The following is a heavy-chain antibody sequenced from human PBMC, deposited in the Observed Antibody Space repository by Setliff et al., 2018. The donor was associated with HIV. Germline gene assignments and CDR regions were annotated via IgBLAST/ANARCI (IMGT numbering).Heavy chain of an antibody. V-gene: IGHV1-2*02. Sequence: ASVKVSCKASGYTFTDYYIHWVRQAPGHGLEWMGWINGHSGDTNYEQKFHGRVTLTRDTSVSTAYLELSRLRSDDTAVYYCARGPQSYVDVVPTIGRYYFDYWGQGTLVTVSS. CDR1: GYTFTDYY. CDR2: INGHSGDT. J-gene: IGHJ4*02. D-gene: IGHD5-12*01. CDR3: ARGPQSYVDVVPTIGRYYFDY.